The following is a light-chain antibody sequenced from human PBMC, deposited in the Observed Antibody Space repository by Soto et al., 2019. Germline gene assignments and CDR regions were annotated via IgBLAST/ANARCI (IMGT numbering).Light chain of an antibody. J-gene: IGKJ4*01. V-gene: IGKV3-15*01. Sequence: EIVMTQSPATLSVSPGERATLSCRASQSVSSNLAWYQQKPGQAPRLLIYGASTRATGIPARFSGSGSGTDFTLTISSLEPEDFAVYYCQQRSNWPPAFGGWTKVEIK. CDR1: QSVSSN. CDR3: QQRSNWPPA. CDR2: GAS.